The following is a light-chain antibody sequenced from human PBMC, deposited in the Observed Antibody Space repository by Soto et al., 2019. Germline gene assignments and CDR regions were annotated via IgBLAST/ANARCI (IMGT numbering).Light chain of an antibody. J-gene: IGLJ2*01. CDR3: AAWDDSLKVV. V-gene: IGLV1-44*01. Sequence: QSVLTQPPSASGTPGQRVTISCSGSSSNIGSNTVNWYQQLPGTAPKLLIYSNNQRPSGVPDRFSGSKSGTSVSLAISRLQSEDEADYYCAAWDDSLKVVFGGGTKLTVL. CDR2: SNN. CDR1: SSNIGSNT.